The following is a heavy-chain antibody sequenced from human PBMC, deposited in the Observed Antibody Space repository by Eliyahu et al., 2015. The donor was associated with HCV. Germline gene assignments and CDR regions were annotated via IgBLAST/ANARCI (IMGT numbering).Heavy chain of an antibody. D-gene: IGHD3-9*01. J-gene: IGHJ4*02. V-gene: IGHV2-5*01. CDR2: IYWNDDK. CDR1: GFSLSTSGVG. CDR3: AHHDILTGYKHKGDY. Sequence: QITLKESGPTLVKPTQTLTLTCTFSGFSLSTSGVGVGWIRQPPGKALEWLALIYWNDDKRYSPSLKSRLTITKDTSKNQVVLTMTNMDPVDTATYYCAHHDILTGYKHKGDYWGQGTLVTVSS.